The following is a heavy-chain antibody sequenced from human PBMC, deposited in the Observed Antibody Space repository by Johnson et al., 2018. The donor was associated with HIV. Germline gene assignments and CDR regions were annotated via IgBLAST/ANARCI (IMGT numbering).Heavy chain of an antibody. J-gene: IGHJ3*02. CDR3: ARGAPPTWYSSSWRGGAFDI. CDR1: GFTVSSNY. CDR2: IYSGGNA. Sequence: VQLVESGGGLIQPGGSLRLSCAASGFTVSSNYMSWVRQAPGKGLEWVAVIYSGGNAYYADSVKGRFTISRDNSKNTLYLQMNSLRAEDTAVYYCARGAPPTWYSSSWRGGAFDIWGQGTMVTVSS. D-gene: IGHD6-13*01. V-gene: IGHV3-53*01.